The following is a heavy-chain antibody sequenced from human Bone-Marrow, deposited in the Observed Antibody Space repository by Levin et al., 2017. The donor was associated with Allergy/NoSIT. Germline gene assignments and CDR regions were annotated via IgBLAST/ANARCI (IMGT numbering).Heavy chain of an antibody. D-gene: IGHD5-12*01. CDR2: MNPNSGNT. Sequence: ASVKVSCKTSGYTFNSYDINWVRQATGQGLEWMGWMNPNSGNTGYAQKFQGRVTMTRDTSISTAYMELSSLRSEDTAVYYCVKAGGRYDHVPYYYYDMDVWGQGTTVTVSS. CDR1: GYTFNSYD. CDR3: VKAGGRYDHVPYYYYDMDV. V-gene: IGHV1-8*01. J-gene: IGHJ6*01.